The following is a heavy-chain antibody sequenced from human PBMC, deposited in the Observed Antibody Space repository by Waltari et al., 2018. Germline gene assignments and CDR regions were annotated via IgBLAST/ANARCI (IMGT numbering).Heavy chain of an antibody. V-gene: IGHV3-30-3*01. CDR2: ISYDGSNK. D-gene: IGHD4-17*01. Sequence: QVQLVESGGGVVQPGRSLRLSCAASGFTFSSYAMHWVRPAPGKGLEWVAVISYDGSNKYYADSVKGRFTISRDNSKNTLYLQMNSLRAEDTAVYYCATNGDPEDYYYYMDVWGKGTTVTVSS. CDR3: ATNGDPEDYYYYMDV. CDR1: GFTFSSYA. J-gene: IGHJ6*03.